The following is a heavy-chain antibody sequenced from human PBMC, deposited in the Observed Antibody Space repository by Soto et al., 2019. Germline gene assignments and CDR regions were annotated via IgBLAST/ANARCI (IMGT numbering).Heavy chain of an antibody. V-gene: IGHV3-23*01. J-gene: IGHJ4*02. Sequence: GGSLRLSCAASGFSFRNYAVTWVRQAPGKGLEWVSTISGSGGSTYYADSVKGRFTISRDNSKNTLYLQMNSLRAEDTAVYYCAKDQGSSWYEIDYWGQGTLVTVSS. D-gene: IGHD6-13*01. CDR2: ISGSGGST. CDR1: GFSFRNYA. CDR3: AKDQGSSWYEIDY.